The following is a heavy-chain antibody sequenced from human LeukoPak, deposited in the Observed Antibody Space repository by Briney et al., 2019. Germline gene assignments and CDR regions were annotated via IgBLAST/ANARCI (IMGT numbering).Heavy chain of an antibody. J-gene: IGHJ4*02. CDR1: GFTFSSYS. D-gene: IGHD3-10*01. V-gene: IGHV3-48*01. CDR3: ARGAYSGRSSYFDY. CDR2: ISSSSVI. Sequence: GGSLRLSCAASGFTFSSYSIYWVRKAPGKGLNWISYISSSSVIDYADSVKGRFTVSRDNAKNSLFLQMNSLRAEDTAVYYCARGAYSGRSSYFDYWGQGTLVTVSS.